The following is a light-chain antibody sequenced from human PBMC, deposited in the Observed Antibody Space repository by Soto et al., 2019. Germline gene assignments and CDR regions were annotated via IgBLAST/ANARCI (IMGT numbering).Light chain of an antibody. J-gene: IGKJ4*01. CDR1: QGISDY. CDR3: QKYNSAPFT. CDR2: AAS. V-gene: IGKV1-27*01. Sequence: DIQMTQSPASLSASVGDRVTITCRASQGISDYLAWYQQQPANVPKLLIYAASTLESGVPSWFSGSGSGTDFTIIISRLQHEVVATYYCQKYNSAPFTFGGGTKVEIK.